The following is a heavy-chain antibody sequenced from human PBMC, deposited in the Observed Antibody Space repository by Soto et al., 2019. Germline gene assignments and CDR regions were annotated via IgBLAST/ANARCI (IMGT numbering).Heavy chain of an antibody. Sequence: QMQLVQSGGGVVQPGRSLRLSCEASGFNFRSYGMHWVRQAPGKGLEWVAITSYDGSTKYYADSVKGRFTISRDNSKDTLELQMDSMRAEDTAVYYCAKDGIALVRDPLGSWFDSWGQGTPGTVSS. D-gene: IGHD3-10*01. CDR2: TSYDGSTK. CDR1: GFNFRSYG. J-gene: IGHJ5*01. V-gene: IGHV3-30*18. CDR3: AKDGIALVRDPLGSWFDS.